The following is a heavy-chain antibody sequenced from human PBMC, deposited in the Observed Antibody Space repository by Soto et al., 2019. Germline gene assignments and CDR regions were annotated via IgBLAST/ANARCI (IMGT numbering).Heavy chain of an antibody. CDR1: GDSVSSNSAA. V-gene: IGHV6-1*01. Sequence: SQTLSLTCAISGDSVSSNSAAWNWIRQSPSRGPEWLGRTYYRSKWYNDYAVSVKSRITINPDTSKNQFSLQLNSVTPEDTAVYYCARDRQWLVDYYYGMDVWGQGTTVTVSS. CDR2: TYYRSKWYN. J-gene: IGHJ6*02. D-gene: IGHD6-19*01. CDR3: ARDRQWLVDYYYGMDV.